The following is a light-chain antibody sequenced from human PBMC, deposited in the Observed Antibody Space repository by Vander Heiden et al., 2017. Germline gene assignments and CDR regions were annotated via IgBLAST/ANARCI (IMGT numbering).Light chain of an antibody. J-gene: IGKJ4*01. CDR3: HQYAVSPLT. Sequence: VSTQSPGTLSFSPGERATLSCRASQIVGRNYLAWYQQTPGQAPRLLVHGASSRATGIPDRFSGSASGTDFTLTISRLEPEDFAVYYCHQYAVSPLTFGGGTKVEIK. CDR2: GAS. V-gene: IGKV3-20*01. CDR1: QIVGRNY.